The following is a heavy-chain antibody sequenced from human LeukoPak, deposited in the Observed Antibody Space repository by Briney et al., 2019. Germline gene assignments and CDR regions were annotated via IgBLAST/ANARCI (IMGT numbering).Heavy chain of an antibody. J-gene: IGHJ5*02. CDR2: IYYSGST. D-gene: IGHD6-13*01. V-gene: IGHV4-61*01. Sequence: PSETLSLTCAVSGGSISISNSNWWSWVRQPPGKGLEWIGYIYYSGSTNYNPSLKSRVTISVDTSRNQFSLKLSSVTAADTAVYYCARLSAAGTSPFDDWGQGTLVTVSS. CDR3: ARLSAAGTSPFDD. CDR1: GGSISISNSNW.